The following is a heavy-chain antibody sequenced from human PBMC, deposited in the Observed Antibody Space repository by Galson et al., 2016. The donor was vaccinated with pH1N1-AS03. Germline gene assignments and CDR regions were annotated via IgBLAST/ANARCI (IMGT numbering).Heavy chain of an antibody. CDR1: GFAFSDYT. J-gene: IGHJ4*02. Sequence: SLRLSCAASGFAFSDYTMHWVRQAPGKGLEWVAVTSYNGRNKYYTDSVQGRFSISRDNSKNTLHLQMISLRDEDTAVYFCARSPSSARHNFDYWGQGALVVVST. CDR2: TSYNGRNK. D-gene: IGHD6-19*01. V-gene: IGHV3-30-3*02. CDR3: ARSPSSARHNFDY.